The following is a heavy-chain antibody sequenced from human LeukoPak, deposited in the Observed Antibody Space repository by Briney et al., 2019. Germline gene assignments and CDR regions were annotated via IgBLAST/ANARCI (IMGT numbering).Heavy chain of an antibody. D-gene: IGHD3-10*01. CDR3: ARESLWFGELLYGSWFDP. CDR1: GYTFTSYG. V-gene: IGHV1-18*01. Sequence: ASVKVSCKASGYTFTSYGISWVRQAPGQGLEWMGWISAYNGNTNYAQKLQGRVTMTTDTSTSTAYMELRSLRSDDTAVYYCARESLWFGELLYGSWFDPWGQGTLVTVSS. CDR2: ISAYNGNT. J-gene: IGHJ5*02.